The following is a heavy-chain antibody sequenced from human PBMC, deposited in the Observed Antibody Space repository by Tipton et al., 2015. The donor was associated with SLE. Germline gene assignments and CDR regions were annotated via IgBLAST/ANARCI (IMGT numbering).Heavy chain of an antibody. V-gene: IGHV3-9*01. Sequence: SLRLSCAASGFSFRYYAIHWVRQAPGKGLEWVAGITWNSGDIGYADSVKGRFTISRDNARNFVYLQMNNLRSEDTAFYYCGKDPAYKSDWYVGAVDYWGQGTAVTVPS. J-gene: IGHJ4*02. D-gene: IGHD6-19*01. CDR1: GFSFRYYA. CDR3: GKDPAYKSDWYVGAVDY. CDR2: ITWNSGDI.